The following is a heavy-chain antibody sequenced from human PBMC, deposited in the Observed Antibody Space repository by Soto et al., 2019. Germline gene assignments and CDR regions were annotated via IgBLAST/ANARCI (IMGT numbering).Heavy chain of an antibody. CDR1: GFSFNIFG. V-gene: IGHV3-30*18. CDR2: ISKNGDNQ. J-gene: IGHJ3*01. CDR3: DKDAYNAAFDV. Sequence: PGGSLRLSCATSGFSFNIFGMHWVRQAPGKALEWVGLISKNGDNQYYGDSAKGRFIISRDNPKNSLYLQLHSLRPDDTAVYYCDKDAYNAAFDVWGQGTMVTVSS. D-gene: IGHD1-1*01.